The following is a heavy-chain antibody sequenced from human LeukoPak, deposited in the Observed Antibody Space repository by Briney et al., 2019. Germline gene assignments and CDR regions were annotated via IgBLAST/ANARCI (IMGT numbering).Heavy chain of an antibody. CDR3: AXDXXGXAFDI. CDR1: GGSISSSNW. CDR2: IXHXGXX. J-gene: IGHJ3*02. Sequence: PSGTLSLTCAGSGGSISSSNWWSWVRQPPGKGLEWIGEIXHXGXXXXXXXXXXXVTISVDKSKNQFSLKLSSVTAADTAVYYXAXDXXGXAFDIWGQGTMVTVSS. V-gene: IGHV4-4*02.